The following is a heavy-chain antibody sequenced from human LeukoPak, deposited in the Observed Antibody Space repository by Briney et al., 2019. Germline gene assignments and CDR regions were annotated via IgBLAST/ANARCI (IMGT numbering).Heavy chain of an antibody. Sequence: SETLSLTCTVSGGSISSYYWSWIRQPPGKGLEGSGYIYYSGSTNYNPSLKSRVTISGDTSKNQVSLERGSVTGADTAVYYCAREEIRSWFDPWGQGTLVTVSS. D-gene: IGHD5-24*01. V-gene: IGHV4-59*01. J-gene: IGHJ5*02. CDR2: IYYSGST. CDR1: GGSISSYY. CDR3: AREEIRSWFDP.